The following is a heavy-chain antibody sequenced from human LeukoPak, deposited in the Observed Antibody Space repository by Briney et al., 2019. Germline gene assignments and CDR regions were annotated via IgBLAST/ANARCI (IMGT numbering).Heavy chain of an antibody. Sequence: PSETLSLTCTVSGGSISSYYWSWIRQPPGKGLEWIGSIYHSGSTYYNPSLKSRVTMSVDTSKNQFSLKLSSVTAADTAVYYCARDWAGSGSFLLWGQGTLVTVSS. CDR3: ARDWAGSGSFLL. CDR1: GGSISSYY. D-gene: IGHD3-10*01. J-gene: IGHJ4*02. CDR2: IYHSGST. V-gene: IGHV4-59*04.